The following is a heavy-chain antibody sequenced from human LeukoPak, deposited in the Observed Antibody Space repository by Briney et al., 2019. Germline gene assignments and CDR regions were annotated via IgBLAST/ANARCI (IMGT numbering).Heavy chain of an antibody. V-gene: IGHV3-23*01. D-gene: IGHD3-3*01. Sequence: PEGSLRLSCAASGFAFSNFAMSWVRQAPGKGLEWVSAMSGSGYYTYYVESVKGRFTISRDNSKNTLYLHMNSLRADDTAVYYCAKMEGQRLYDYCMDVWGRGTTVTVSS. CDR1: GFAFSNFA. CDR3: AKMEGQRLYDYCMDV. CDR2: MSGSGYYT. J-gene: IGHJ6*03.